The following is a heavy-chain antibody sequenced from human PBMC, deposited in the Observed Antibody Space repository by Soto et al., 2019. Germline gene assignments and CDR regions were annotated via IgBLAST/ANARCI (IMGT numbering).Heavy chain of an antibody. Sequence: SETLSLTCSVSNGPISNPIYYWAWIRQPPGKGLEWIGSIFYNGNAYYNPSLKSRVTMSVDTSQNQFSMKLYSVTAAETAVYYCAGRTSMAMVESSSGGVSGNNWFDPWGRGTLVTVSS. CDR1: NGPISNPIYY. CDR3: AGRTSMAMVESSSGGVSGNNWFDP. CDR2: IFYNGNA. D-gene: IGHD5-18*01. J-gene: IGHJ5*01. V-gene: IGHV4-39*01.